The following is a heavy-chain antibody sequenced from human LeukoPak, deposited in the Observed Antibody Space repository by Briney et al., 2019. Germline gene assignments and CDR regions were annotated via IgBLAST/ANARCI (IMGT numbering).Heavy chain of an antibody. CDR1: GYTFTSYY. Sequence: ASVKVSCKASGYTFTSYYMHWVRQAPGQGLEWMGIINPSGGSTSYAQKFQGRVTMTRDTSTSTVYMELSSLRSEDTAVYYCARVPLHRTVAGTSIPGGPDYWGQGTLVTVSS. CDR3: ARVPLHRTVAGTSIPGGPDY. V-gene: IGHV1-46*01. D-gene: IGHD6-19*01. J-gene: IGHJ4*02. CDR2: INPSGGST.